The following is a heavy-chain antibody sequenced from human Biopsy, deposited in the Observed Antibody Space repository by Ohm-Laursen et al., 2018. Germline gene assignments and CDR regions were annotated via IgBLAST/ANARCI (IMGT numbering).Heavy chain of an antibody. D-gene: IGHD3-22*01. J-gene: IGHJ2*01. V-gene: IGHV4-59*01. CDR2: VYYTGST. CDR1: GDSISSYY. Sequence: PGTLSLTCTVSGDSISSYYWSWIRQPPGKGLEWIGYVYYTGSTDCNPSLQSRVTISVDTSKNHFSLRLRSVTPADTAIYYCARDRGFYSDRTVPGYFDLWGRGTLVTVSS. CDR3: ARDRGFYSDRTVPGYFDL.